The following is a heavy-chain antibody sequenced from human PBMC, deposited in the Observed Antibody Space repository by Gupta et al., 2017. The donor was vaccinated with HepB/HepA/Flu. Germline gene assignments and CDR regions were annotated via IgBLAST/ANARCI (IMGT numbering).Heavy chain of an antibody. CDR1: GFTFSQSW. D-gene: IGHD3-9*01. Sequence: EVQLVASGGGLVQPGGSLRLSCAASGFTFSQSWMNWVRQAPGKGLEWVANINPDGNEKRYVDSVRGRFTTSRDNADNSVFLQMNSLRAEDTAVYYCASFDATVNYWGQGTLVTVSS. J-gene: IGHJ4*02. CDR2: INPDGNEK. V-gene: IGHV3-7*01. CDR3: ASFDATVNY.